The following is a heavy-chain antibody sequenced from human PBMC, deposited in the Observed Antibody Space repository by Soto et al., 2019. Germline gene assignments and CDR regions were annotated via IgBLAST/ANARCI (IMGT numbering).Heavy chain of an antibody. Sequence: SETLSLTCSFSGDSVTSHYLTWIRQSPEKGLEWIGYMHYTGFSHYNPSLKSRLTISVDRSKNQFTLNLTSVTAADTAVYYCAMEKRDNWNQRLLDYRGQRTLVTGSS. CDR3: AMEKRDNWNQRLLDY. D-gene: IGHD1-20*01. CDR2: MHYTGFS. V-gene: IGHV4-59*02. J-gene: IGHJ4*02. CDR1: GDSVTSHY.